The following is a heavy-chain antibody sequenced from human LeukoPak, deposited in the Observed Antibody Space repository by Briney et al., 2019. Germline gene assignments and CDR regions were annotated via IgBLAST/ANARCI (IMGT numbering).Heavy chain of an antibody. CDR2: INHSGST. Sequence: PSETLSLTCAVYGGSFSGYYWSWIRQPPGKGLEWIGEINHSGSTNYNPSLKSRVTISVDTSRNQFSLKLSSVTAADTAVYYCAKQNYVWGTYRGYYFDYWGQGTLVTVSS. CDR1: GGSFSGYY. J-gene: IGHJ4*02. CDR3: AKQNYVWGTYRGYYFDY. D-gene: IGHD3-16*02. V-gene: IGHV4-34*01.